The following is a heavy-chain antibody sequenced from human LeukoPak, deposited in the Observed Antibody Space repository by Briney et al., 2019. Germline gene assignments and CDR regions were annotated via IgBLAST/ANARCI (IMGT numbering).Heavy chain of an antibody. D-gene: IGHD5-24*01. CDR2: IYYSGST. V-gene: IGHV4-59*08. J-gene: IGHJ6*02. CDR3: ARSYNNAGYFYYGMDV. CDR1: GGSINTYY. Sequence: SETLSLTCTVSGGSINTYYWSWIRQPPGKGLEWIGYIYYSGSTGYNPSLKSRVTISLDTSKNQFSLRLSSVTAADTAVYYCARSYNNAGYFYYGMDVWGQGTTVTVSS.